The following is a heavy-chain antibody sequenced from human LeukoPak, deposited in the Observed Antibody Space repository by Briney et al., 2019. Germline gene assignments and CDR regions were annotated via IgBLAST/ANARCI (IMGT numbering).Heavy chain of an antibody. V-gene: IGHV3-20*04. J-gene: IGHJ4*02. CDR3: ARGRRGRYYFDY. Sequence: GGSLRLSCAVSGFTYDDYCMSGVRQAPGKGLEWVSGINWNGGSTGYADSVKGRFTISRDNAKNSLYLQMNSLRAEDTALYYCARGRRGRYYFDYWGQGTLVTVSS. CDR2: INWNGGST. CDR1: GFTYDDYC.